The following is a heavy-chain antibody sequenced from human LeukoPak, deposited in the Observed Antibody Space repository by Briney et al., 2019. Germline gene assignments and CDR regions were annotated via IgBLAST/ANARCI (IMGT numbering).Heavy chain of an antibody. V-gene: IGHV3-30*02. CDR3: AKDHVCAFDI. Sequence: GGSLRLSCAASGFTFSSYGMHWVRQAPGKGLEWVAFIRYDGSNKYYADSVKGRFTISRDNSKNTLYLQMNSLRVEDTAVYYCAKDHVCAFDIWGQGTMVTVSS. J-gene: IGHJ3*02. CDR2: IRYDGSNK. CDR1: GFTFSSYG.